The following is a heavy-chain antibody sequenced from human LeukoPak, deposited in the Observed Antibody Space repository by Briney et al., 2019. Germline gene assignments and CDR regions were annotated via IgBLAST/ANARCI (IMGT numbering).Heavy chain of an antibody. CDR3: ATASPPRSSWYYFDY. CDR1: GYTLTELS. CDR2: FDPEDGET. Sequence: ASVKVSFKVSGYTLTELSMHWVRQAPGKGLEWMGGFDPEDGETIYAQKFQGRVTMTEDTSTDTAYMELSSLRSEDTAVYYCATASPPRSSWYYFDYWGQGTLVTVSS. J-gene: IGHJ4*02. V-gene: IGHV1-24*01. D-gene: IGHD6-13*01.